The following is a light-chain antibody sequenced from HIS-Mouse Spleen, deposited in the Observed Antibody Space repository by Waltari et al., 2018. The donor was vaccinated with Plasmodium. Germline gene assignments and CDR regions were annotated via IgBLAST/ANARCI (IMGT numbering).Light chain of an antibody. Sequence: ELVMTHTPATLSVSPGARATLSCRASQSVSSNLAWYQQKPGQAPRLLIYGASTRATGIPARFSGSGSGTEFTLTISSLQSEDFAVYYCQQYNNWSFTFGPGTKVDIK. CDR1: QSVSSN. J-gene: IGKJ3*01. CDR2: GAS. V-gene: IGKV3-15*01. CDR3: QQYNNWSFT.